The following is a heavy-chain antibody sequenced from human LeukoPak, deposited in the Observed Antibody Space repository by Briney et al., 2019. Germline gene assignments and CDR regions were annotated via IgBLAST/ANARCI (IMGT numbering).Heavy chain of an antibody. D-gene: IGHD3-9*01. V-gene: IGHV1-8*01. Sequence: GSVKASCKSSGYTFTRYDINWVRQATGQRLEWMGWMNPNSGNTGYAQKFQGRVTMTRNTSISTAYMELSSLRSGDTAVYYCASSEGDMAAFDYWGQGTLVTVSS. CDR2: MNPNSGNT. CDR3: ASSEGDMAAFDY. CDR1: GYTFTRYD. J-gene: IGHJ4*02.